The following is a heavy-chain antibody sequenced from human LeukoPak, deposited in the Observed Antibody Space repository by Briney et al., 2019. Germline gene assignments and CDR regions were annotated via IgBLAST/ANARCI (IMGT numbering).Heavy chain of an antibody. D-gene: IGHD3-3*01. Sequence: ASVKVSCKASGYTFTSYGISWVRQAPGQGLEWMGWISAYNGNTNYAQKLQGRVTMTTDTSTSTAYMELRSLRSDDTAVYYCAREASTIFGVVTMEGMDVWGQGTTVTVSS. CDR3: AREASTIFGVVTMEGMDV. CDR2: ISAYNGNT. V-gene: IGHV1-18*01. J-gene: IGHJ6*02. CDR1: GYTFTSYG.